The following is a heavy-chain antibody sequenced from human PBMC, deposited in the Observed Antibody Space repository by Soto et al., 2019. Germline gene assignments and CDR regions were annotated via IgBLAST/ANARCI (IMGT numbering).Heavy chain of an antibody. CDR1: GFTFSSYS. V-gene: IGHV3-21*01. Sequence: GGSLRLSCAASGFTFSSYSMNWVRQAPGKGLEWVSSISSSSSYIYYADSVKGRFTISRDNAKNSLYLQMNSLRAEDTAVYYCAREIGYGCTNGVCSYGMDVWGQGTTVTVSS. J-gene: IGHJ6*02. D-gene: IGHD2-8*01. CDR2: ISSSSSYI. CDR3: AREIGYGCTNGVCSYGMDV.